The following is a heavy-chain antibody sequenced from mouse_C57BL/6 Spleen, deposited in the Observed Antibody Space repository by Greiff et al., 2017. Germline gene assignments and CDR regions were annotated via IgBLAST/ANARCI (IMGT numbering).Heavy chain of an antibody. CDR3: SRPGNYYGMDY. V-gene: IGHV1-69*01. D-gene: IGHD1-1*01. Sequence: VQLQQPGAELVMPGASVKLSCKASGYTFTSYWMHWVKQRPGQGLEWIGEIDPSDSYTNYNQKFKGKSTLTVDKSSSTAYMQRSSLTSEDSAVYYCSRPGNYYGMDYWGQGTTLTVSS. CDR2: IDPSDSYT. J-gene: IGHJ2*01. CDR1: GYTFTSYW.